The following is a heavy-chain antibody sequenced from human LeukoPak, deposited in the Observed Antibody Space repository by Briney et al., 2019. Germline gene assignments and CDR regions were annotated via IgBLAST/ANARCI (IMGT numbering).Heavy chain of an antibody. J-gene: IGHJ5*02. D-gene: IGHD2-2*01. CDR1: GGSFSGYY. V-gene: IGHV4-34*01. CDR2: INHSGST. Sequence: SETLSLTCAVYGGSFSGYYWSWIRQPPGKGLEWIGEINHSGSTNYNPSLKSRVTISVDTSKNQFSLKLSSVTAADTAVYYCARGTHVAGTCCYAWFDPWGQGTLVTVSS. CDR3: ARGTHVAGTCCYAWFDP.